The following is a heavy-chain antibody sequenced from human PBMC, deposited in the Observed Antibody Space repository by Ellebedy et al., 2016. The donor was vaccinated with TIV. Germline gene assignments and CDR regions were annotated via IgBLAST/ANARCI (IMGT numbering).Heavy chain of an antibody. CDR3: AKVLFAFGEFESPFDP. V-gene: IGHV3-30*02. Sequence: PGGSLRLSCAASGFTFHSYGMHWVRQDPGKGLEWVTFIRYDGSDKYYADSVKGRFTVSRDNSKNTLTLQMNGLRPNDTAVYYCAKVLFAFGEFESPFDPWGQGTLVIVSS. CDR2: IRYDGSDK. J-gene: IGHJ5*02. D-gene: IGHD3-10*01. CDR1: GFTFHSYG.